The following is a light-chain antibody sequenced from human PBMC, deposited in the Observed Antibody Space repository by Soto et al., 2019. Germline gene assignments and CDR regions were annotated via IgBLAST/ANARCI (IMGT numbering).Light chain of an antibody. CDR2: ASS. V-gene: IGLV2-14*01. CDR1: NSDVGSYNY. CDR3: SSYTSGSTLYV. Sequence: QSVLTQPASVSGSPGQSITISCTGTNSDVGSYNYVSWYQHHPGKAPRLIIYASSNRPSGVPHRFSGSRSGNTASLTISGLQAEGEADYYCSSYTSGSTLYVFGTGTKVTVL. J-gene: IGLJ1*01.